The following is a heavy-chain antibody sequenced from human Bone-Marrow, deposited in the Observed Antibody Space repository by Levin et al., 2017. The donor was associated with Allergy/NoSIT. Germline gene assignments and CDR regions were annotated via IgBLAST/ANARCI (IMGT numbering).Heavy chain of an antibody. Sequence: QTGGSLRLSCAASGFTFDVYSMHWVRQAPGKGLEWVSSISWNSDYIGYADSVKGRLTISRDNAKNVLSLQMNSLRPEDTALYYCAKGGHSSGYWSHAPDVWGQGTMVTVSS. CDR1: GFTFDVYS. J-gene: IGHJ3*01. CDR2: ISWNSDYI. D-gene: IGHD3-22*01. CDR3: AKGGHSSGYWSHAPDV. V-gene: IGHV3-9*01.